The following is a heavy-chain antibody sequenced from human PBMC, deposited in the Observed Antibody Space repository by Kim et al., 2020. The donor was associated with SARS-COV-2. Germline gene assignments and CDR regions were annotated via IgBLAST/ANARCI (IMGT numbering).Heavy chain of an antibody. CDR2: ISYDGSNK. CDR1: GFTFSSYG. D-gene: IGHD2-8*01. Sequence: GGSLRLSCAASGFTFSSYGMHWVRQAPGKGLEWVAVISYDGSNKYYADSVKGRFTISRDNSKNTLYLQMNSLRAEDTAVYYCANEWDYYYGMDVWGQGTTVTVSS. V-gene: IGHV3-33*05. CDR3: ANEWDYYYGMDV. J-gene: IGHJ6*02.